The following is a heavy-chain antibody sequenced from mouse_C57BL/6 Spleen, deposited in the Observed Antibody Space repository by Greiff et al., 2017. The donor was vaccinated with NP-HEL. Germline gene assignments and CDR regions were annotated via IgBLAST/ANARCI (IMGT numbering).Heavy chain of an antibody. V-gene: IGHV1-77*01. CDR1: GYTFTDYY. D-gene: IGHD1-1*01. CDR2: IGPGSGST. CDR3: ARSPHYYGSSYGYFDV. J-gene: IGHJ1*03. Sequence: VQLQQSGAELVKPGASVKISCKASGYTFTDYYINWVKQRPGQGLEWIGKIGPGSGSTYYNEKFKGKATLTADKSSSTAYMQLSSLTSEDSAVYFCARSPHYYGSSYGYFDVWGTGTTVTVSS.